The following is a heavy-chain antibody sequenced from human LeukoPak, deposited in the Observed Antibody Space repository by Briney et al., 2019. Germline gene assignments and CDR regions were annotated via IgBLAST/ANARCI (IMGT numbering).Heavy chain of an antibody. J-gene: IGHJ4*02. CDR2: VFRTGGT. D-gene: IGHD2-2*01. CDR1: SSSHNTPYY. V-gene: IGHV4-38-2*02. CDR3: VRDKARGPADY. Sequence: SETLSLTCSVSSSSHNTPYYWGWIRQPPGKGLEWIGSVFRTGGTYYNPSLESRLSISLDTSENQFSLRLRAVTAADTAVYYCVRDKARGPADYWGQGTLVTVSS.